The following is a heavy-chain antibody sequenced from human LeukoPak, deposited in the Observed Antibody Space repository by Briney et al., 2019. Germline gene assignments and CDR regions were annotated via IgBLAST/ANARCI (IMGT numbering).Heavy chain of an antibody. CDR3: AKDGMATSSYYYYMDV. Sequence: PGGSLRLSCAASGFTFSSYEMNWVRQALGKGLEWISYISSSSTTIHYADSVKGRFTIFRDNAKNSLYLQMNSLRAEDTALYYCAKDGMATSSYYYYMDVRGKGTTVTISS. V-gene: IGHV3-48*03. CDR2: ISSSSTTI. D-gene: IGHD5-24*01. CDR1: GFTFSSYE. J-gene: IGHJ6*03.